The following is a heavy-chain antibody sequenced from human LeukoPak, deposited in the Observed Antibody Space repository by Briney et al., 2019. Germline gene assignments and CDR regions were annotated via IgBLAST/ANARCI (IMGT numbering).Heavy chain of an antibody. CDR1: GFTFSSYG. Sequence: GGSLRLSCAASGFTFSSYGMHWVRQAPGKGLEWVAVIWYDGSNKYYADSVKGRFTISRDNSKNTLYLQMNSLRAEDTAVYYCARISRTYGSGSYIDDAFDIWGQGTMVTVSP. CDR2: IWYDGSNK. V-gene: IGHV3-33*01. CDR3: ARISRTYGSGSYIDDAFDI. J-gene: IGHJ3*02. D-gene: IGHD3-10*01.